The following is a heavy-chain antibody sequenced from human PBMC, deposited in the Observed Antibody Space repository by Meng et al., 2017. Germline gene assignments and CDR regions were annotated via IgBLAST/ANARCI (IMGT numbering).Heavy chain of an antibody. CDR1: GGSISSYY. Sequence: SETLSLTCTVSGGSISSYYWSWIRQPPGKGLEWIGYIYYSGSTNYNPSLKSRVTISVDTSKNQFSLKLSSVTAVDTAVYYCARGGNRPFDYWGQGTLVTVSS. V-gene: IGHV4-59*01. J-gene: IGHJ4*02. D-gene: IGHD1-14*01. CDR3: ARGGNRPFDY. CDR2: IYYSGST.